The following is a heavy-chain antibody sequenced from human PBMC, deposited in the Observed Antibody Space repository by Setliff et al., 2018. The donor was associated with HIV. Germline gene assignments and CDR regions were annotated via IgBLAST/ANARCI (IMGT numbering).Heavy chain of an antibody. Sequence: SETLSLTCTVSGGSVSSGSYYWSWIRQPAGKGLEWIGRIYTSGSTYYNPSLKSRGTISVDKSKNQFSLKLSSVTAADTAVYYCATYAYRESNRFDPWGQGILVTVSS. V-gene: IGHV4-61*02. CDR1: GGSVSSGSYY. CDR3: ATYAYRESNRFDP. J-gene: IGHJ5*02. D-gene: IGHD3-10*01. CDR2: IYTSGST.